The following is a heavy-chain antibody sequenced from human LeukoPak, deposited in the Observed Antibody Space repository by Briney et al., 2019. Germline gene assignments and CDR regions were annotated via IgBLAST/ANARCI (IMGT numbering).Heavy chain of an antibody. Sequence: ASETLSLTCAVYGGSFSGYYWSWIRQPPGKGLEWIGEINHSGSTNYNPSLKSRVTISVDTSKNQFSLKLSSVTAADTAVYYCARDLGYSYGYYFDYWGQGTLVTVSS. D-gene: IGHD5-18*01. J-gene: IGHJ4*02. CDR3: ARDLGYSYGYYFDY. CDR2: INHSGST. CDR1: GGSFSGYY. V-gene: IGHV4-34*01.